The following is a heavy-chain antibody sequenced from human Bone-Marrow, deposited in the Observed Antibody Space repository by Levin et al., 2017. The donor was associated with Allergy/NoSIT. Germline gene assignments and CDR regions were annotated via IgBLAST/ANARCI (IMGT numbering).Heavy chain of an antibody. CDR1: GASVSSGDYH. J-gene: IGHJ4*02. D-gene: IGHD6-19*01. Sequence: ASETLSLTCTVSGASVSSGDYHWSWIRQPPGKGLEWIGLIDNRGIFYNPSLESRVTISEDTSMNQFSLRLTSVTAADTAVYFCATYKAGWSGRGFWGQGTLVAVSS. V-gene: IGHV4-30-4*08. CDR2: IDNRGI. CDR3: ATYKAGWSGRGF.